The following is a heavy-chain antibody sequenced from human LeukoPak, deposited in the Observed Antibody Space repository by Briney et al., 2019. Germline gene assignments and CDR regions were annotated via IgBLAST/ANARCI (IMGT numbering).Heavy chain of an antibody. CDR2: IIPIFGTA. V-gene: IGHV1-69*13. J-gene: IGHJ4*02. CDR1: GGTFSSYA. D-gene: IGHD6-13*01. CDR3: ARDSAAAGKNFDY. Sequence: SVKVSCKASGGTFSSYAISWVRQAPGQGLEWMGGIIPIFGTANYAQKFQGRVTITADESTSTAYMELSSLRSEDTAVYYCARDSAAAGKNFDYWGQGTLVTVSS.